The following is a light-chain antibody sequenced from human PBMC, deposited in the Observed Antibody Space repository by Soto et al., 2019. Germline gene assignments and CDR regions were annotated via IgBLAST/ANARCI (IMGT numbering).Light chain of an antibody. J-gene: IGLJ2*01. CDR2: DVS. CDR3: SSYTSSSTLGV. V-gene: IGLV2-14*01. CDR1: SSDVGGYNY. Sequence: QSALTQPASVSGSPGQSITISCTGTSSDVGGYNYVSWYQQHPGKVPKLMIYDVSNWPSGVSNRFSGSKSGNTASLTISGLQAEDEADYYCSSYTSSSTLGVFGGGTKVTVL.